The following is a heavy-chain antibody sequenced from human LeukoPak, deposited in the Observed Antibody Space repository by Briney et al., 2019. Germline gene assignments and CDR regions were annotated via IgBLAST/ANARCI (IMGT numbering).Heavy chain of an antibody. CDR3: ARGSLVFDY. J-gene: IGHJ4*02. CDR1: GGSVSSGGYY. CDR2: ISYSGST. V-gene: IGHV4-31*03. Sequence: SQTLSLTCTVSGGSVSSGGYYWSWIRQHPGKGLEWIGYISYSGSTHYNPSLNSRVTISVDTSKNQFSLKLSSVTAADTAVYYCARGSLVFDYWGQGTLVTVSS.